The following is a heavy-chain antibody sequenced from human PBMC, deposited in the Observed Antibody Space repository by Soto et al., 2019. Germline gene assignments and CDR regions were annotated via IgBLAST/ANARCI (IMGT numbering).Heavy chain of an antibody. CDR1: GFTFSNYA. Sequence: EVQLLESGGGLVQPGGSLRLSCAASGFTFSNYAVTWVRQAPGKGLEWVSTISGSGGSTYYADSVKGRFTISRDNSKNTLYLQMNSLRAEDTAVYYCAKDQCSRWDEIDYWGQVTLVTVSS. V-gene: IGHV3-23*01. D-gene: IGHD6-13*01. CDR3: AKDQCSRWDEIDY. CDR2: ISGSGGST. J-gene: IGHJ4*02.